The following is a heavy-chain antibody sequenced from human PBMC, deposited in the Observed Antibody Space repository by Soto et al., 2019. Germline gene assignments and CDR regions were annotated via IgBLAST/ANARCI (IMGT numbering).Heavy chain of an antibody. CDR2: INAGNGNT. V-gene: IGHV1-3*01. J-gene: IGHJ6*02. D-gene: IGHD3-22*01. Sequence: ASVKVSCKXSGYTFTSYAMHWVRQAPGQRLEWMGWINAGNGNTKYSQKFQGRVTITRDTSAGTAYMELSSLRSEDTAVYYCARADDSSGYYASVGMDVWGQGTTVTVSS. CDR3: ARADDSSGYYASVGMDV. CDR1: GYTFTSYA.